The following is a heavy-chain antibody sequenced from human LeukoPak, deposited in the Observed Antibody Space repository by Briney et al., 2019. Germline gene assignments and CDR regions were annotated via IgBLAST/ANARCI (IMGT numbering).Heavy chain of an antibody. D-gene: IGHD4-11*01. CDR2: IYYSGST. J-gene: IGHJ4*02. CDR3: AREWQYQFDY. Sequence: SETLSLTCTVSGGSISSYYWSWIRQPPGKGLEWIGYIYYSGSTNYNPSLKSRVTISVDTSKNQFSLKLSSVTAADTAVYYCAREWQYQFDYWGQGSLVTISS. V-gene: IGHV4-59*01. CDR1: GGSISSYY.